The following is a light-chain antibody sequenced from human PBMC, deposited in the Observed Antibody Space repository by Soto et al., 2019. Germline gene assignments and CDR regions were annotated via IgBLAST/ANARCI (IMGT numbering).Light chain of an antibody. CDR3: SSFTSRFTFNYI. CDR2: EVS. V-gene: IGLV2-14*01. J-gene: IGLJ1*01. Sequence: LTQPASVSGSPGQSITISCTGASSDVGGYNYVSWYQQHPGKAPKLMIYEVSNRPSGVSNRFSGSKSGNTASLTISGLQAEDDADYYYSSFTSRFTFNYIFGTGTKVTVL. CDR1: SSDVGGYNY.